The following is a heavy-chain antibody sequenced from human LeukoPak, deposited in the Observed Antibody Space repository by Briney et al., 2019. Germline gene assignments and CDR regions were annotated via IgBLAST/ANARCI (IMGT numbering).Heavy chain of an antibody. CDR2: IKQDGSEK. V-gene: IGHV3-7*01. Sequence: GGSLRLSCAASGFTFSSYWTSWVRQAPGKGLEWVANIKQDGSEKYYVDSVKGRFTISRDNAKNSLYLQMNSLRAEDTAVYYCARASKIQGAAGSGLGYYFDYWGQGTLVTVSS. CDR1: GFTFSSYW. CDR3: ARASKIQGAAGSGLGYYFDY. J-gene: IGHJ4*02. D-gene: IGHD6-13*01.